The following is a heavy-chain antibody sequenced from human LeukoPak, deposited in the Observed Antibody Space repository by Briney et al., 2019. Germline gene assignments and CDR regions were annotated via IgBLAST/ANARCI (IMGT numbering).Heavy chain of an antibody. CDR2: IGDAGT. CDR1: GFTFNDFA. Sequence: GGSLRLSCAASGFTFNDFAMTWVRQAPGKGLEWVSSIGDAGTYYADSVKGRFTISRGNSKNMLYLQLNSLRAGDTAMYYCAKNLGPFDVRGQGTMVTVSS. CDR3: AKNLGPFDV. D-gene: IGHD3-16*01. V-gene: IGHV3-23*03. J-gene: IGHJ3*01.